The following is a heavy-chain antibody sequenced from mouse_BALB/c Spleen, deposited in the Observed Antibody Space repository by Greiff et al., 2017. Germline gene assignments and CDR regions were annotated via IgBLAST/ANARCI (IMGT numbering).Heavy chain of an antibody. Sequence: QVQLKQSGAELVRPGTSVKISCKASGYTFTNYWLGWVKQRPGHGLEWIGDIYPGGGYTNYNEKFKGKATLTADTSSSTAYMQLSSLTSEDSAVYFCARLKGYLDYDGFAYWGQGTLVTVSA. CDR1: GYTFTNYW. D-gene: IGHD2-4*01. CDR3: ARLKGYLDYDGFAY. J-gene: IGHJ3*01. CDR2: IYPGGGYT. V-gene: IGHV1-63*02.